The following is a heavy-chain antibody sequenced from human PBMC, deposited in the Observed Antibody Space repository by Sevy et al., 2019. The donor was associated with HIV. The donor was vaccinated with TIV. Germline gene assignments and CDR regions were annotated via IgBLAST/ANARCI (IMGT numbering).Heavy chain of an antibody. CDR3: AREGWQQLVTGAFDI. Sequence: GGSLRLSCAASGFTFSSYSMNWVRQAPGKGLEWVSSISTGSSFIYYADSVKGRFTISRDNAKNSLYLQMNSLRAEDTAVYYCAREGWQQLVTGAFDIWGQGTMVTVSS. V-gene: IGHV3-21*01. J-gene: IGHJ3*02. D-gene: IGHD6-13*01. CDR2: ISTGSSFI. CDR1: GFTFSSYS.